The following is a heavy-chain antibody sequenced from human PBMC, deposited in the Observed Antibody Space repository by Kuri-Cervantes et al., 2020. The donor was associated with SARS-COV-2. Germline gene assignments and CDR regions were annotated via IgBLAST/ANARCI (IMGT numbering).Heavy chain of an antibody. V-gene: IGHV1-46*01. Sequence: ASVKVSCKASGGTFSDYYMHWVRQAPGQGLEWMGIINPRGGSTNYAQKFQGRVTMTRDTSTSTVNMELSSLRSEDTAVYYCARNDYSNPRYYGMDVWGQGTTVTVSS. CDR1: GGTFSDYY. CDR2: INPRGGST. D-gene: IGHD4-11*01. J-gene: IGHJ6*02. CDR3: ARNDYSNPRYYGMDV.